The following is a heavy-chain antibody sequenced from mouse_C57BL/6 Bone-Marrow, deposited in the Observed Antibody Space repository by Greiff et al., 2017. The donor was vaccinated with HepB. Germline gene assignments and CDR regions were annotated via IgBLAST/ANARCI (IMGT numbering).Heavy chain of an antibody. D-gene: IGHD4-1*01. CDR2: ISDGGSYT. CDR3: ARDDWDYYAMDY. CDR1: GFTFSSYA. Sequence: EVQGVESGGGLVKPGGSLKLSCAASGFTFSSYAMSWVRQTPEKRLEWVATISDGGSYTYYPDNVKGRFTISRDNAKNNLYLQMRHLKSEDTAMYYCARDDWDYYAMDYWGQGTSVTVSS. V-gene: IGHV5-4*01. J-gene: IGHJ4*01.